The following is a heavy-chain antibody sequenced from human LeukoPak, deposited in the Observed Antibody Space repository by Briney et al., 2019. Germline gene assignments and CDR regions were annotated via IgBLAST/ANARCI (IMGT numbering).Heavy chain of an antibody. CDR1: GGSFSGYY. D-gene: IGHD1-26*01. CDR3: ARGNPSGSSAAFDY. Sequence: SETLSLTCAVYGGSFSGYYWSWIRQPPGKGLEWIGEINHSGSTNHNPSLKSRVTISVDTSKNQFSLKLSSVTAADTAVYYCARGNPSGSSAAFDYWGQGTLVTVSS. CDR2: INHSGST. J-gene: IGHJ4*02. V-gene: IGHV4-34*01.